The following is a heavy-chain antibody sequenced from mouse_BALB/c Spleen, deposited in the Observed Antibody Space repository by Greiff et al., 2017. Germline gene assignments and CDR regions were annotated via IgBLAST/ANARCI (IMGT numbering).Heavy chain of an antibody. CDR2: IWAGGST. D-gene: IGHD4-1*01. J-gene: IGHJ1*01. CDR3: ARELGRYFDV. V-gene: IGHV2-9*02. CDR1: GFSLTSYG. Sequence: VQLQESGPGLVAPSQSLSITCTVSGFSLTSYGVHWVRQPPGKGLEWLGVIWAGGSTNYNSALMSRLSISKDNSKSQVFLKMNSLQTDDTAMYYCARELGRYFDVWGAGTTVTVSS.